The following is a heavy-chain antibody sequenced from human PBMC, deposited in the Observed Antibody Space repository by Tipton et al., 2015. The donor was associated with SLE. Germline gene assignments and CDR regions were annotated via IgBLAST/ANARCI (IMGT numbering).Heavy chain of an antibody. CDR3: AKEFSQYASGWFYDY. CDR2: IAYDGSIK. Sequence: SLRLSCVASEFSFSRYGMQWVRKAPGKGLEWVGVIAYDGSIKYYADSVRGRFTISRDNSKNTLYLERNSLTGDDTATYYCAKEFSQYASGWFYDYWGKGTLVTVSS. V-gene: IGHV3-30*18. J-gene: IGHJ4*02. D-gene: IGHD6-19*01. CDR1: EFSFSRYG.